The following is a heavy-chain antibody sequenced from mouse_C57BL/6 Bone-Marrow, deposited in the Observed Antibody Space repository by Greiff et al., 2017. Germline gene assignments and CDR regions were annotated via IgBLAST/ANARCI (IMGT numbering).Heavy chain of an antibody. D-gene: IGHD1-1*01. CDR2: INPSNGGT. Sequence: VQLQQPGTELVKPGASVKLSCKASGYTFTSYWMPWVKQRPGQGLEWIGNINPSNGGTNYNEKFKSKATLTVDKSSSTAYMQLSSLTSEVSAVYYGAWALVLRGGYWDQGTSVTVTS. J-gene: IGHJ4*01. CDR3: AWALVLRGGY. CDR1: GYTFTSYW. V-gene: IGHV1-53*01.